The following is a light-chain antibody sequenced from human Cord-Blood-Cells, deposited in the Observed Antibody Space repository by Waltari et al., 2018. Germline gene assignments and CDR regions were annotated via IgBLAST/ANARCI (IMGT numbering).Light chain of an antibody. CDR3: SSYTSSSTWV. V-gene: IGLV2-14*03. CDR2: DVS. CDR1: SSDVGGYNY. J-gene: IGLJ3*02. Sequence: QSALTQPASVSGSPGQSTPISCTGTSSDVGGYNYVSWYQKHPGKAPKLMIYDVSNRPSGGSNRFSGSKAGNTASLTISGLQAEDEADYYCSSYTSSSTWVFGGGTKLTVL.